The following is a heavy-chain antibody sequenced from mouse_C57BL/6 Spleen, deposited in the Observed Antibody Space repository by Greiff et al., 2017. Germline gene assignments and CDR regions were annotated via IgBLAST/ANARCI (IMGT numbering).Heavy chain of an antibody. J-gene: IGHJ2*01. Sequence: EVQLQQSGPELVKPGASVKMSCKASGYTFTDYNMHWVKQSHGKSLEWIGYINPNNGGTSYNQKFKGKATLTVNKSSSTAYMELRSLTSEGSAVYYCARVNYGNYLYYFDYWGQGTTLTVSS. CDR2: INPNNGGT. CDR3: ARVNYGNYLYYFDY. D-gene: IGHD2-1*01. CDR1: GYTFTDYN. V-gene: IGHV1-22*01.